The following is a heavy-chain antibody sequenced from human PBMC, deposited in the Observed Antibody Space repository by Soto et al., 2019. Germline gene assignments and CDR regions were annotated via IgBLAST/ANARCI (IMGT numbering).Heavy chain of an antibody. Sequence: PSETLSLTCTVSGGSVSSGDYYWSWVRQPPGKGLEWIGYIYFSGSTYYNPSLKSRVTISVDTSKNQFSLKLSSVTAADTAVYYCARVGDYYDKRPFDYWGQGTLVTVPS. CDR3: ARVGDYYDKRPFDY. J-gene: IGHJ4*02. CDR1: GGSVSSGDYY. V-gene: IGHV4-30-4*01. CDR2: IYFSGST. D-gene: IGHD3-22*01.